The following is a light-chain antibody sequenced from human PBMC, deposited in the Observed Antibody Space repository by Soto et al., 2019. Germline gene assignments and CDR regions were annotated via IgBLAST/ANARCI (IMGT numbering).Light chain of an antibody. CDR2: EVS. Sequence: QSVLTQPPSASGSPGQSVTISCTGTSSDVGGYNYVSWYQQHPGKAPKLMIYEVSNRPSGVSNRFSGSKSGNTASLTISGLQAEDEADYYCSSYTSSSTLVFGTGTKVPVL. CDR1: SSDVGGYNY. V-gene: IGLV2-14*01. CDR3: SSYTSSSTLV. J-gene: IGLJ1*01.